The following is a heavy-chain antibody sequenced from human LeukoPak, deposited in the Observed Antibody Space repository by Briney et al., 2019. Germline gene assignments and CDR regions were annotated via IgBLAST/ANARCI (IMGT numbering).Heavy chain of an antibody. CDR1: GFTFDDYG. J-gene: IGHJ4*02. CDR2: INWNGGSR. V-gene: IGHV3-20*04. CDR3: ARESPGATRDY. Sequence: GGSLRLSCAASGFTFDDYGMSWVRQVPGKGLEWVSGINWNGGSRGYADSVRGRFTISRDNAKNSVYLQMNSLRAEDTAVYYCARESPGATRDYWGQGTLVTVSS. D-gene: IGHD1-26*01.